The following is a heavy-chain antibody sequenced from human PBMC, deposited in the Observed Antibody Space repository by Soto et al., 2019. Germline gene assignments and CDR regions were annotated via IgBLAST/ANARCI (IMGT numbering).Heavy chain of an antibody. D-gene: IGHD6-19*01. J-gene: IGHJ4*02. CDR1: GGSISSSSYY. Sequence: PSETLSLTCTVSGGSISSSSYYWGWIRQPPGKGLEWIGSIYYSGSTYYNPSLKSRVTISIDTSKNQFSLKLSSVTAADTAVYYCAKGEQGLVPYYFDYWAQGTLVPVSS. V-gene: IGHV4-39*07. CDR3: AKGEQGLVPYYFDY. CDR2: IYYSGST.